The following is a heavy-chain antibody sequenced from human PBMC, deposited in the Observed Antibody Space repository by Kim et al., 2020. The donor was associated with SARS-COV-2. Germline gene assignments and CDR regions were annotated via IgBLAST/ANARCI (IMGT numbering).Heavy chain of an antibody. CDR2: IYSGGST. J-gene: IGHJ3*02. CDR1: GFTVSSNY. V-gene: IGHV3-53*01. CDR3: ARANFFSGSYYWTRAFDI. Sequence: GGSLRLSCAASGFTVSSNYMSWVRKAPGKGLEWVSVIYSGGSTYYADSVKGRFTISRDNSKNTPYLQMNSLRAEDTDVYYCARANFFSGSYYWTRAFDIWGQGTMVTVSS. D-gene: IGHD1-26*01.